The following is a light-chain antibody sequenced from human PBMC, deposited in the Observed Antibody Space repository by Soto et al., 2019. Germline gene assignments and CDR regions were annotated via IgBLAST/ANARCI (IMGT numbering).Light chain of an antibody. CDR2: AAS. CDR3: QQYYSYPWT. J-gene: IGKJ1*01. Sequence: IQMTQSPSSLSASVGDRVTITCRASQSISSYLNWYQQKPGKAPKLLIYAASSLQSGVPSRFSGSGSGTDFTLTISCLQSEDFATYYCQQYYSYPWTFGQGTKVDIK. V-gene: IGKV1-39*01. CDR1: QSISSY.